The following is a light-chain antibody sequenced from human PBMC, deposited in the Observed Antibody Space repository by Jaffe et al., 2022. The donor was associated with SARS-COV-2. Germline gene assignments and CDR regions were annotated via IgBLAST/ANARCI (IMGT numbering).Light chain of an antibody. CDR2: DVS. CDR1: SSDIGGYNY. V-gene: IGLV2-14*01. CDR3: SSYGSSSSSFV. J-gene: IGLJ1*01. Sequence: QSALTQPASVSGSPGQSITISCTGTSSDIGGYNYVSWYQQHPGNAPKLMIYDVSNRPSGVSNRFSGSKSGNTASLTISGLQAEDEADYYCSSYGSSSSSFVFGTGTKVTVL.